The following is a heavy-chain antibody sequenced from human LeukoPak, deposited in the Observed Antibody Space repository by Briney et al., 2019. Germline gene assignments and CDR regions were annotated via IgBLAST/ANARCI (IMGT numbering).Heavy chain of an antibody. CDR3: TRPPGSASYPPYYIDV. J-gene: IGHJ6*03. CDR1: GGSISNYY. D-gene: IGHD6-19*01. CDR2: VYYTGST. Sequence: SETLSLTCTGSGGSISNYYWSWIRQRPGKGLVWSGYVYYTGSTNYKPSLRSVVTIAVATSKTQFSLNLNSVTAAATAEYYCTRPPGSASYPPYYIDVRGKRTTVTVSS. V-gene: IGHV4-59*01.